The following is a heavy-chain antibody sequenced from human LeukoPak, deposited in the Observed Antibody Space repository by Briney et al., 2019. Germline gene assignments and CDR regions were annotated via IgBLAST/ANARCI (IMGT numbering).Heavy chain of an antibody. J-gene: IGHJ4*02. Sequence: PSETLSLTCTVSGGSISSYYWSWIRQAPGKGLEWIGYIYYSGSTNYNPSLKSRVTISVDTSKNQFSLKLSSVTAADTAVYYCARWDGDYYFDYWGQGTLVTVSS. CDR1: GGSISSYY. CDR3: ARWDGDYYFDY. D-gene: IGHD4-17*01. V-gene: IGHV4-59*01. CDR2: IYYSGST.